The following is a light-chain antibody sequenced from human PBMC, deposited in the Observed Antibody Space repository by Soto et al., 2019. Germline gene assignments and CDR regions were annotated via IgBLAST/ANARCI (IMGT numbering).Light chain of an antibody. Sequence: DIQLSQSPSILSASVGDRVTITCRASQSIGIWLAWYQQKPGKAPELLIYIASNLKSGASSRFSGSGSGTEFTLTISGLQPDDFATYYCQQYNTYPWTFGQGAKVEFK. J-gene: IGKJ1*01. V-gene: IGKV1-5*03. CDR1: QSIGIW. CDR3: QQYNTYPWT. CDR2: IAS.